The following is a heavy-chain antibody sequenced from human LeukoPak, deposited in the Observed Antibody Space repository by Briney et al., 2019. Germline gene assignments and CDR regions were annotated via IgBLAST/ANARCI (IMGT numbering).Heavy chain of an antibody. D-gene: IGHD4-23*01. V-gene: IGHV3-30-3*01. CDR2: ISYDGSNK. CDR3: ARGILTLDYYFDY. J-gene: IGHJ4*02. CDR1: GFTFSSYA. Sequence: PGGSLRLSCAASGFTFSSYAMHWVRQAPGKGLEWVPVISYDGSNKYYADSVKGRFTISRDNSKNTLYLQMNSLRAEDTAVYYCARGILTLDYYFDYWGQGTLVTVSS.